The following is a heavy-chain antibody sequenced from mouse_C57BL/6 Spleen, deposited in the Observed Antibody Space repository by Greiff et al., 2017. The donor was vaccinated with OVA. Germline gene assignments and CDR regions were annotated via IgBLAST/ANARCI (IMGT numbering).Heavy chain of an antibody. CDR3: ACNWGKTYWYFDV. J-gene: IGHJ1*03. CDR1: GYTFTDYY. D-gene: IGHD4-1*01. CDR2: IYPGSGNT. Sequence: QVHVKQSGAELVRPGASVKLSCKASGYTFTDYYINWVKQRPGQGLEWIARIYPGSGNTYYNEKFKGKATLTAEKSSSTAYMQLSSLTSEDSAVYFCACNWGKTYWYFDVWGTGTTVTVSS. V-gene: IGHV1-76*01.